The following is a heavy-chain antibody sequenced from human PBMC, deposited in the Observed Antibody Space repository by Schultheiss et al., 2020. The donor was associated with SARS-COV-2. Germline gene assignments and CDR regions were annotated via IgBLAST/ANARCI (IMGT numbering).Heavy chain of an antibody. Sequence: SLRLSCAASGFTFDDYAMHWVRQAPGKGLEWVSGISWNSGSIGYADSVKGRFTISRDNAKNSLYLQMNSLRAEDTALYYCAKDSGYSYGYERGWFDPWGQGTLVTVSS. V-gene: IGHV3-9*01. J-gene: IGHJ5*02. CDR2: ISWNSGSI. CDR3: AKDSGYSYGYERGWFDP. D-gene: IGHD5-18*01. CDR1: GFTFDDYA.